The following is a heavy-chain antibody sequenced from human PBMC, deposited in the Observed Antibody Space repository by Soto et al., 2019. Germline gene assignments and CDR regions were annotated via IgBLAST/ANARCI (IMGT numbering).Heavy chain of an antibody. CDR1: GFTFSSYA. D-gene: IGHD6-19*01. J-gene: IGHJ6*02. Sequence: EVQLLESGGGLVQPGGSLRLSCAASGFTFSSYAMSWVRQAPGKGLEWVSAISGSGGSTYYADSVKGRFTISRDNSKNTLYLQMNSLRAEDTAVYYCANDRVAGTYNGMDVWGQGTTVSVSS. CDR3: ANDRVAGTYNGMDV. CDR2: ISGSGGST. V-gene: IGHV3-23*01.